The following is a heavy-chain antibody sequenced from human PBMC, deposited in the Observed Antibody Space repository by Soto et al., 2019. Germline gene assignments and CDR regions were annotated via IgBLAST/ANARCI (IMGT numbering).Heavy chain of an antibody. CDR2: IYPGDSDT. Sequence: EVQLVQSGAEVKKPGESLKISCKGSGYSFTSYWIGWVRQMPGKGLEWMGIIYPGDSDTRYSPSFQGQVTISADKSISTAYLQWSSLKASDTAMYYCARGPTPIYAFWSGSVPSTFDYWGQGTLVTVSS. CDR1: GYSFTSYW. D-gene: IGHD3-3*01. V-gene: IGHV5-51*03. J-gene: IGHJ4*02. CDR3: ARGPTPIYAFWSGSVPSTFDY.